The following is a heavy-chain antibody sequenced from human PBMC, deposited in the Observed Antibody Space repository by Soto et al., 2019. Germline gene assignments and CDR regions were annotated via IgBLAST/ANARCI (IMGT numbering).Heavy chain of an antibody. CDR2: IFHSGGT. CDR1: GVSISTSGW. D-gene: IGHD3-9*01. V-gene: IGHV4-4*02. J-gene: IGHJ5*02. CDR3: ARRYYDILTGYLNWFDP. Sequence: SDTLSLTCTFSGVSISTSGWWSWVRQPPGKGLEWIGEIFHSGGTNYNPSLKSRVTISVDTSKNQFSLKLSSVTAADTAVYYCARRYYDILTGYLNWFDPWGQGTLVTVSS.